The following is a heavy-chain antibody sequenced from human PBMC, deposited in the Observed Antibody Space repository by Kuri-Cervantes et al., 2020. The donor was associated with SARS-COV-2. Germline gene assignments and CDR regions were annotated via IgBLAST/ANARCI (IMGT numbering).Heavy chain of an antibody. CDR2: ISGSGGST. J-gene: IGHJ4*02. CDR3: AKDKSPYYDFWSGYSYYFDY. CDR1: GGPFSGYY. Sequence: ETLSLTCAVYGGPFSGYYWSWIRQPPGKGLEWVSAISGSGGSTYYADSVKGRFTISRDNSKNTLYLQMNSLRAEDTAVYYCAKDKSPYYDFWSGYSYYFDYWGQGTLVTVSS. V-gene: IGHV3-23*01. D-gene: IGHD3-3*01.